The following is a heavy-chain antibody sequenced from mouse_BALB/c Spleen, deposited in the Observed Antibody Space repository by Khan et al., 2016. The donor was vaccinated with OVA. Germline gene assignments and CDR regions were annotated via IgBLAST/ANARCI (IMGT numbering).Heavy chain of an antibody. V-gene: IGHV3-2*02. D-gene: IGHD1-2*01. J-gene: IGHJ2*01. CDR1: GYSITSGYG. CDR3: ARTARINY. Sequence: EVKLLESGPGLVKPSQSLSLTCTVTGYSITSGYGWNWIRQFPGNKLEWMGYISYSGSTNYNPSLKSRNSITRDTSKNQFFLQLNSVTTEDTAAYYCARTARINYWGQGTTLTVSS. CDR2: ISYSGST.